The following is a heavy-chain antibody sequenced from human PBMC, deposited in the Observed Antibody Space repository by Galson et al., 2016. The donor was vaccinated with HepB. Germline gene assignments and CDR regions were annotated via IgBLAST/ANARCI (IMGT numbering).Heavy chain of an antibody. J-gene: IGHJ3*02. CDR1: GFSFSPSS. V-gene: IGHV3-48*04. CDR2: INSRSTAI. CDR3: ARVKLSAFDM. Sequence: SLRLSCAASGFSFSPSSMNWVRRAPGKGLEWISYINSRSTAIYYADSVKGRFTISRDNANNSLFLQMNSLRADDTAVYYCARVKLSAFDMWGQGTSVTVSS.